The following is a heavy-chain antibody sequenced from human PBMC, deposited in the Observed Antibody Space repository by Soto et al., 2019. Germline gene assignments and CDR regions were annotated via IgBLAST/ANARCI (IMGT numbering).Heavy chain of an antibody. V-gene: IGHV5-51*01. Sequence: PGESLKISCKGSGYSFTSYWIGWVRQMPGKGLEWMGIIYPGDSDTRYSPSFQGQVTISADKSISTAYLQWSSLKASDTAMYYCARHSREPPFMVRGVIISSPKGYYYYMDVWGKGTTVTVSS. CDR3: ARHSREPPFMVRGVIISSPKGYYYYMDV. CDR2: IYPGDSDT. CDR1: GYSFTSYW. D-gene: IGHD3-10*01. J-gene: IGHJ6*03.